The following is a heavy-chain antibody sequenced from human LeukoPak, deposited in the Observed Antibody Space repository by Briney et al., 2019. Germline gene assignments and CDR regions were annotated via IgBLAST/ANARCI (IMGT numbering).Heavy chain of an antibody. D-gene: IGHD3-10*01. CDR2: IAYSGST. V-gene: IGHV4-59*01. CDR3: ARDDYRGVTNFDP. CDR1: GGSISPYF. J-gene: IGHJ5*02. Sequence: SETLSLTCSVSGGSISPYFWSWIRQPPGKGLEWIGYIAYSGSTNYNPSLKSRVTISVDTSKNQFSLRLNSVTTADTAVYYCARDDYRGVTNFDPWGQETLVTVPS.